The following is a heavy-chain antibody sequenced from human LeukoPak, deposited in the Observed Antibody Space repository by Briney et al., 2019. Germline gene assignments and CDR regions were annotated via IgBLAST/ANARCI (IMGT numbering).Heavy chain of an antibody. CDR2: SNWNGDST. Sequence: PGGSLRLSCAASGVTIDDYGMSWVRHAPGPGLGLVSGSNWNGDSTGYEDSVKGRFTIARDNAKNSLYLQMNSVRAEDTALYYCARDLGYMDVWGKGTTATVSS. CDR1: GVTIDDYG. CDR3: ARDLGYMDV. V-gene: IGHV3-20*04. J-gene: IGHJ6*03.